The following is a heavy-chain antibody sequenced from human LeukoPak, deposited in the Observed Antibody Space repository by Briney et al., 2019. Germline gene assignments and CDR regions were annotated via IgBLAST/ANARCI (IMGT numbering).Heavy chain of an antibody. D-gene: IGHD5-12*01. J-gene: IGHJ2*01. CDR2: IYYSGST. CDR1: SGSISGGGYY. CDR3: ARAGGGYSWYFDL. Sequence: SETLSLTCTVSSGSISGGGYYWSWIRQHPGKGLEWIGYIYYSGSTYYTPSLKNRVTISVATSTNQFSLRLSSVTAVDTAVYYCARAGGGYSWYFDLWGRGTLVTVSS. V-gene: IGHV4-31*03.